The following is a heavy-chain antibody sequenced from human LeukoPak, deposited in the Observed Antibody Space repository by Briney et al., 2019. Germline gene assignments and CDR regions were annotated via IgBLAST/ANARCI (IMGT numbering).Heavy chain of an antibody. CDR1: GGTFSSYA. Sequence: GASVKVSCKASGGTFSSYAISWVRQAPGQGLEWMGRIIPILGIANYAQKFQGRVTITADKSTSTAYMELSSLRSEDTAVYYCARGSIVVVTATYNWFDPWGQGTLVTVSS. J-gene: IGHJ5*02. CDR3: ARGSIVVVTATYNWFDP. D-gene: IGHD2-21*02. CDR2: IIPILGIA. V-gene: IGHV1-69*04.